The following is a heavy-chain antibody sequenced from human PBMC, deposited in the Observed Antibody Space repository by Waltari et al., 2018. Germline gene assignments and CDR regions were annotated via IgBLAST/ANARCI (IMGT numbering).Heavy chain of an antibody. CDR2: IWNDGSNK. CDR3: ARVFRLGGWFFDY. CDR1: GFTFSSYG. Sequence: QVQLVESGGGVVQPGRSLRLSCAASGFTFSSYGMHWVRQAPGKGLEWVGVIWNDGSNKYYADSVKGRFTISRDNSKNTLYLQMNSLRAEDTAVYYCARVFRLGGWFFDYWGQGTLVTVSS. V-gene: IGHV3-33*01. D-gene: IGHD6-19*01. J-gene: IGHJ4*02.